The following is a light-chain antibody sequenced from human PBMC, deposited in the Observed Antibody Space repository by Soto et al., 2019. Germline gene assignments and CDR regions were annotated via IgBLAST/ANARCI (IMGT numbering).Light chain of an antibody. CDR3: QQRSNWTLT. V-gene: IGKV3D-20*02. J-gene: IGKJ4*01. CDR1: QSVNNNY. CDR2: DAS. Sequence: EIVLTHSPGTLSLSPGERATLSCRASQSVNNNYLAWYQQKPGQAPRLVIYDASSRATGIPDRFSGSGSGTDFTLTISSLEPEDFAVYYCQQRSNWTLTFGGGSKVDI.